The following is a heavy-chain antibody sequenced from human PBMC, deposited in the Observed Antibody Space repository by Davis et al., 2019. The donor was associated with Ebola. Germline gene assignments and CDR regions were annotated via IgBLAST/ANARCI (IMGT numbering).Heavy chain of an antibody. V-gene: IGHV3-23*01. CDR3: ARDPLVAGFYWYFDL. J-gene: IGHJ2*01. Sequence: GESLKISCAASGFTFSSYAMSWVRQAPGKGLEWVSAISGSGGSTYYADSVKGRFTISRHNSKNTLYLQMNSLRAEDTAVYYCARDPLVAGFYWYFDLWGRGTLVTVSS. CDR2: ISGSGGST. CDR1: GFTFSSYA. D-gene: IGHD6-19*01.